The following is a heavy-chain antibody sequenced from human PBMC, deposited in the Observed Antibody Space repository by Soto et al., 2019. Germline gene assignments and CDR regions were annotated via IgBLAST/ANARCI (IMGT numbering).Heavy chain of an antibody. CDR1: DDSLSSGGYY. J-gene: IGHJ5*02. V-gene: IGHV4-31*03. Sequence: SLSLTSTVSDDSLSSGGYYWIWIRQHPGKGLEWIGYIYYSGSTYYNPSLKSRVTISVYTSKNQFSLKLSSVTAADTAVYYCARKTSKWWFDPWGQGTMVTVSS. CDR3: ARKTSKWWFDP. CDR2: IYYSGST. D-gene: IGHD2-8*01.